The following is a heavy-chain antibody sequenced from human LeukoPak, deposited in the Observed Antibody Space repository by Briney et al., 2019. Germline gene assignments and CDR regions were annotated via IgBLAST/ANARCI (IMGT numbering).Heavy chain of an antibody. J-gene: IGHJ4*02. V-gene: IGHV3-64*04. Sequence: GGSLRLSCSASGFTFSSYAMHWVRQAPGKGLEYVSAISSNGGSTYYADSVKGRFTISRDNAKNTLYLQMNSLRAEDTAVYYCARTSSGWYYFDYWGQGTLVTVSS. CDR3: ARTSSGWYYFDY. CDR2: ISSNGGST. D-gene: IGHD6-19*01. CDR1: GFTFSSYA.